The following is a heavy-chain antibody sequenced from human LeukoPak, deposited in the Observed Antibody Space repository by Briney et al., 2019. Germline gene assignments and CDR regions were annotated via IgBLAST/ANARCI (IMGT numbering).Heavy chain of an antibody. CDR2: ISYDGGNK. J-gene: IGHJ4*02. CDR3: AEDFWNFRDS. CDR1: GFTFSSFS. V-gene: IGHV3-30-3*01. Sequence: GGSLRLSCAASGFTFSSFSMHWVRQAPGKGLEWVAVISYDGGNKYYADSVKGRFTISRDNSENTLYLQMNSLRSDDTAVYYCAEDFWNFRDSWGQGTLVTVSS. D-gene: IGHD3-3*01.